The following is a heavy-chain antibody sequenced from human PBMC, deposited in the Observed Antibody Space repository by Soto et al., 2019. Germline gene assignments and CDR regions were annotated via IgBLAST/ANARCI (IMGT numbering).Heavy chain of an antibody. CDR3: ASDYDFWSGYPEPYYYYYGMDV. Sequence: QVQLVQSGAEVKKPGSSVKVSCKASGGTFSSYAISWVRQAPGQGLEWMGGIIPIFGTANYAQKFQGRVTITADESTSTAYMELSSLRSEDTAVYYCASDYDFWSGYPEPYYYYYGMDVWGKGTTVTVSS. CDR2: IIPIFGTA. CDR1: GGTFSSYA. V-gene: IGHV1-69*01. J-gene: IGHJ6*04. D-gene: IGHD3-3*01.